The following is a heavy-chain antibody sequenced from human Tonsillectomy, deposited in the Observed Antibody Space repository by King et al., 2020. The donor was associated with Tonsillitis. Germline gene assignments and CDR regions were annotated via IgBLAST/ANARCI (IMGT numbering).Heavy chain of an antibody. J-gene: IGHJ4*02. Sequence: VQLVESGGGLVKPGGSLRLSCAASGFTFSNAWMNWVRQAPGKGLEWVGRIKSKTDVGTTDYAAPVKGRFTISRDDSKNTLYLQMNSLKTEDTAVYYCTTYAMTTVTTKGYYFDYWGQGTLVTVSS. CDR1: GFTFSNAW. V-gene: IGHV3-15*07. CDR3: TTYAMTTVTTKGYYFDY. CDR2: IKSKTDVGTT. D-gene: IGHD4-17*01.